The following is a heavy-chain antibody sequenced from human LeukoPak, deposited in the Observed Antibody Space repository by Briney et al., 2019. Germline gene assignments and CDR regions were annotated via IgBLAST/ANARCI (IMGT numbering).Heavy chain of an antibody. Sequence: SETLSLTCTVSGGSITSGAFYWGWIRQPPGKELEWLGSIYYSVFYTGSTYYNPSLKSRVTMSVDTSKNLFPLKLSSVTAADTAIYYCVRQVQGAVKGNLMDVWGQGTTVTVSS. CDR3: VRQVQGAVKGNLMDV. D-gene: IGHD3-10*01. CDR1: GGSITSGAFY. CDR2: IYYSVFYTGST. J-gene: IGHJ6*02. V-gene: IGHV4-39*01.